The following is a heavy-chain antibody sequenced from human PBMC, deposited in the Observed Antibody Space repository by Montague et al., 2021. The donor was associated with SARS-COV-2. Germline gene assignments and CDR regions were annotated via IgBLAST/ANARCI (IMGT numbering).Heavy chain of an antibody. V-gene: IGHV4-31*03. Sequence: TLSLTCTVSGGSISSGGYYWSWIRQHPGKGLEWIGYIYYSGSTXYNPSLKSRVTISVDTSKNQFSLKLSSVTAADTAVYYCARARITMIVVVNAFDIWGQGKMGPVSS. CDR3: ARARITMIVVVNAFDI. CDR1: GGSISSGGYY. J-gene: IGHJ3*02. CDR2: IYYSGST. D-gene: IGHD3-22*01.